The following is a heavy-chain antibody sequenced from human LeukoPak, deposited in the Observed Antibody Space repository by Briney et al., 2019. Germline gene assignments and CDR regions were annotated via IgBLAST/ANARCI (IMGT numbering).Heavy chain of an antibody. J-gene: IGHJ6*03. CDR1: GGSFSNYY. V-gene: IGHV4-34*01. CDR3: ARERPPWVSWSGYPYYMDV. Sequence: ASETLSLTCAVYGGSFSNYYWTWIRQPPGKGLEWIGEIYHSGSTNYNPSLKSRVTISVDKSKNQFSLKLSSVTAADTAVYYYARERPPWVSWSGYPYYMDVWGKGTTVTVSS. D-gene: IGHD3-3*01. CDR2: IYHSGST.